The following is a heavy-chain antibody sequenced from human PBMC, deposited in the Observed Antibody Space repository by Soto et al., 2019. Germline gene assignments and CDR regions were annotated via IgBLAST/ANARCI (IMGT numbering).Heavy chain of an antibody. CDR1: GFTFSSYA. Sequence: SLRLSCAASGFTFSSYAISLVPPAPGKGLGGVSVISGSGGSTYYADSVKGRFTISRDNSKNTLYLQMNSLRAEDTAVYYCAKDAPGYDILTGYYLYPWGQGTLVTVSS. J-gene: IGHJ5*02. CDR2: ISGSGGST. D-gene: IGHD3-9*01. CDR3: AKDAPGYDILTGYYLYP. V-gene: IGHV3-23*01.